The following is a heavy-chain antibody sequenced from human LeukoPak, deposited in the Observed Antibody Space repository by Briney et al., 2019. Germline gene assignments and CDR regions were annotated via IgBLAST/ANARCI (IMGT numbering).Heavy chain of an antibody. Sequence: SETLSLTCTVSGGSISSGGYYWSWIRQHPGKGLEWTGYIYYSGSTYYNPSLKSRVTISVDTSKNQFSLKLSSVTAADTAVYYCARDNGGLIQLWYHWGQGTLVTVSS. D-gene: IGHD5-18*01. V-gene: IGHV4-31*03. CDR2: IYYSGST. CDR1: GGSISSGGYY. CDR3: ARDNGGLIQLWYH. J-gene: IGHJ5*02.